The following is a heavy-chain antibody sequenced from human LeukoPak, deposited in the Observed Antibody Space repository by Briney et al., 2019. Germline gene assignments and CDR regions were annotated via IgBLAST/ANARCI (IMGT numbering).Heavy chain of an antibody. CDR3: ARVYDGFDY. Sequence: PGGSLRLSCAASGFTFSSYEMNWVRQAPGKGLEWVSYISSSGSSIYYADSVKGRFTISRDNAKNSVYLQMNSLRAEDTAVYYCARVYDGFDYWGQGTLVTVSS. J-gene: IGHJ4*02. CDR1: GFTFSSYE. D-gene: IGHD5/OR15-5a*01. CDR2: ISSSGSSI. V-gene: IGHV3-48*03.